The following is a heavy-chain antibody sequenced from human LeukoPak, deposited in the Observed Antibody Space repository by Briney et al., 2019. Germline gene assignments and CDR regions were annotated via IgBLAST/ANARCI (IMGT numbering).Heavy chain of an antibody. V-gene: IGHV3-21*01. CDR1: GFALKSYS. D-gene: IGHD2-8*02. CDR2: ISSTSAYI. CDR3: ARVAVSGPTGWFDS. J-gene: IGHJ5*01. Sequence: PGGSLRLSCAGSGFALKSYSLSWVRQAPGKGLEWVSSISSTSAYIYYADSVKGRFTISRDNVDNVVYLQMNSLGAEDTAVYYCARVAVSGPTGWFDSWGQGTLVIVSS.